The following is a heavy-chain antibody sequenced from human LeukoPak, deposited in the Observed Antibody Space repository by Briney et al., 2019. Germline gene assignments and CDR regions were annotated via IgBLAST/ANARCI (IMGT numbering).Heavy chain of an antibody. V-gene: IGHV3-21*01. CDR1: GFALKSYS. D-gene: IGHD2-8*02. CDR2: ISSTSAYI. CDR3: ARVAVSGPTGWFDS. J-gene: IGHJ5*01. Sequence: PGGSLRLSCAGSGFALKSYSLSWVRQAPGKGLEWVSSISSTSAYIYYADSVKGRFTISRDNVDNVVYLQMNSLGAEDTAVYYCARVAVSGPTGWFDSWGQGTLVIVSS.